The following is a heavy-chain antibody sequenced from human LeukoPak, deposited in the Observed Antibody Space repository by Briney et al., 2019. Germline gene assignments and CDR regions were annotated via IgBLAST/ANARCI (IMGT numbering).Heavy chain of an antibody. CDR2: IYYSGST. CDR3: ARLAAHMA. CDR1: GGSISSSSYY. J-gene: IGHJ5*02. V-gene: IGHV4-39*07. D-gene: IGHD6-6*01. Sequence: PSETLSLTCTVSGGSISSSSYYWGWIRQPPGKGLEWIGSIYYSGSTYCNPSLKSRVTISVDTSKNQFSLKLSSVTAADTAVYYCARLAAHMAWGQGTLVTVSS.